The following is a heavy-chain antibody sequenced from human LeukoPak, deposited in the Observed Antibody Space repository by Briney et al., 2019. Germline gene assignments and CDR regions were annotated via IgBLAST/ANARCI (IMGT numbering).Heavy chain of an antibody. J-gene: IGHJ4*02. D-gene: IGHD3-10*01. V-gene: IGHV4-34*01. CDR2: INHSGST. CDR1: GGSFSGYY. CDR3: ARSGYGSGTSFDY. Sequence: SETLSLTCAVYGGSFSGYYWSWIRQPPGKGLECIGEINHSGSTNYNPSLKSRVTISVDTSKNQFSLKLSSVTAADTAVYYCARSGYGSGTSFDYWGQGTLVTVSS.